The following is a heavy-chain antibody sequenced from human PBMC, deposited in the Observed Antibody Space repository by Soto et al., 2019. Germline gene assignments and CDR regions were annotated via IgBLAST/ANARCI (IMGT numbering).Heavy chain of an antibody. V-gene: IGHV3-7*05. D-gene: IGHD2-2*01. CDR1: GFTFSSYW. CDR2: IKQDGSEK. CDR3: ARDFCSSTSCYGDYYGMDV. Sequence: GGSLRLSCAASGFTFSSYWMSWVRQAPGKGLEWVANIKQDGSEKYYVDSVKGRFTISRDKAKNSLYLQMNSLRAEDTAVYYCARDFCSSTSCYGDYYGMDVWGQGTTVTVSS. J-gene: IGHJ6*02.